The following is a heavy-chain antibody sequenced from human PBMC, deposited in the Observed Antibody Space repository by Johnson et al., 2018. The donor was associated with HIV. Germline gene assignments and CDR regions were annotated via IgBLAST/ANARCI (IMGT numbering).Heavy chain of an antibody. CDR1: GFTFSSYV. CDR2: TSYDESDK. V-gene: IGHV3-30*19. Sequence: QVQLVESGGGVVQPGRSLRLSCAASGFTFSSYVMHWVRQAPGKGLEWVALTSYDESDKFYADSVKGRFIISRDNPRNTLYLQMNGLRAEDTAVYYCAKGTNGQSWAFDIWGQGTVVTVSS. CDR3: AKGTNGQSWAFDI. D-gene: IGHD2-8*01. J-gene: IGHJ3*02.